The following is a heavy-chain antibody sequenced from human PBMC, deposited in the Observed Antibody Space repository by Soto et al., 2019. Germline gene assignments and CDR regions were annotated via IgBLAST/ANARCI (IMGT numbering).Heavy chain of an antibody. J-gene: IGHJ4*02. CDR2: IYPGDSDT. V-gene: IGHV5-51*01. CDR1: GYSFTSYW. Sequence: XESLTISRKGSGYSFTSYWIGLVRQMPGKGLEWMGIIYPGDSDTRYSPSFQGQVTISADKSISTAYLQWSSLKASDTAMYYCARRRGAVAGTEDFDYWGQGTLVTVSS. CDR3: ARRRGAVAGTEDFDY. D-gene: IGHD2-21*02.